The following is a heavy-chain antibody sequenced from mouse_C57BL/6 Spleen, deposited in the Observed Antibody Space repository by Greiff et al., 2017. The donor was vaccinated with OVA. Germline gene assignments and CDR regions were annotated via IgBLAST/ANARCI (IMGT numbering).Heavy chain of an antibody. Sequence: EVKLQESGPGLVKPSQSLSLTCSVTGYSITSGYYWNWIRQFPGNKLEWMGYISYDGSNNYNPSLKNRISITRDTSKNQFFLKLNSVTTEDTATYYCARDGEHMENAWFAYWGQGTLVTVSA. CDR1: GYSITSGYY. J-gene: IGHJ3*01. CDR2: ISYDGSN. D-gene: IGHD3-1*01. CDR3: ARDGEHMENAWFAY. V-gene: IGHV3-6*01.